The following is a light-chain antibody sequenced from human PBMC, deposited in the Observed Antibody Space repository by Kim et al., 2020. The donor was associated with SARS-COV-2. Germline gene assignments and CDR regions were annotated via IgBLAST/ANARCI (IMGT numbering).Light chain of an antibody. J-gene: IGLJ2*01. V-gene: IGLV3-9*01. CDR2: RDS. Sequence: SYELTQPLSVSVALGQTARITCGGNNIGSKNVHWYQQKPGQAPVLVIYRDSNRPSGNPERFSGSNSGNTATLTISRAQAGDEADYYCQVWDSSTGVFGGGTQLTVL. CDR1: NIGSKN. CDR3: QVWDSSTGV.